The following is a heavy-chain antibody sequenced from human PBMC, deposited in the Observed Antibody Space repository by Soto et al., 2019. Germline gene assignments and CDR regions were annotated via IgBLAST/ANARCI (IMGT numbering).Heavy chain of an antibody. CDR2: IYYSGST. D-gene: IGHD6-19*01. J-gene: IGHJ4*02. Sequence: SETLSLTCTVSGGSISSSSYYWGWIRQPPGKGLEWIGSIYYSGSTYYNPSLKSRVTISVDTSKNQFSLKLSSVTAADTAVYYCASYSVAGTYWGQGTLVTVSS. V-gene: IGHV4-39*01. CDR1: GGSISSSSYY. CDR3: ASYSVAGTY.